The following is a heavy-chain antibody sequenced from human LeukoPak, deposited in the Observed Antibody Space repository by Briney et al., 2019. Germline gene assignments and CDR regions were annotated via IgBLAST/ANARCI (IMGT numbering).Heavy chain of an antibody. CDR2: IYTSGST. V-gene: IGHV4-4*07. J-gene: IGHJ4*02. Sequence: SETLSLTYTVSGDSISSYYWSWIRQPAGKGLEWIGRIYTSGSTNYNPSLKSRVTMSVDTSKNQFSLKLSSVTAADTAVYYCARLINKPMAATGTGPFDHWGQGTLVTVSS. CDR1: GDSISSYY. D-gene: IGHD6-13*01. CDR3: ARLINKPMAATGTGPFDH.